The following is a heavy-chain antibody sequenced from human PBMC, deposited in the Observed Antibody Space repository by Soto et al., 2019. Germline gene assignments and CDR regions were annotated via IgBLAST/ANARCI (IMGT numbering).Heavy chain of an antibody. CDR1: GFTFTDYW. Sequence: EEQLVESGGGLVQPGGSLRLSCAASGFTFTDYWIHWVRQAPGKGLVWVSRISSDGTGTTYADSVKGRFAISRDNAKNTVYLQMNSLRAEDTAVYFCARVKLPRYHYYYGMDVWGQGTAFTVSS. J-gene: IGHJ6*02. CDR2: ISSDGTGT. V-gene: IGHV3-74*01. D-gene: IGHD2-15*01. CDR3: ARVKLPRYHYYYGMDV.